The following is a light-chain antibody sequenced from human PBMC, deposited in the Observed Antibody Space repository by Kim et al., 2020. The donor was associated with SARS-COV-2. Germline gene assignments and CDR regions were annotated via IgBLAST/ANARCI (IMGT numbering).Light chain of an antibody. CDR2: GKN. J-gene: IGLJ3*02. V-gene: IGLV3-19*01. CDR1: SLRSYY. Sequence: SSELTQDPAVSVALGQTVRITCQGDSLRSYYASRYQQKPGQATVIVIYGKNNRPSGIPDRFSGSSSRNTSSLTITGAQAENEADYYCNSRDSSGNQWVCG. CDR3: NSRDSSGNQWV.